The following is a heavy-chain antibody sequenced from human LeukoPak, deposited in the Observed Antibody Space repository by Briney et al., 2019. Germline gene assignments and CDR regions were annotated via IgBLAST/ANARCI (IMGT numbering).Heavy chain of an antibody. D-gene: IGHD6-13*01. J-gene: IGHJ3*02. CDR3: ARVAYSSRWPAPPLYAFDI. Sequence: ASVKVSCKASGYTFTSYAISWVRQAPGQGLEWMGWISGYNGNTKYAQKVQGGVTMTTDTSTSTAYMELRSLRSDDTAVYYCARVAYSSRWPAPPLYAFDIWGQGTMVTVSS. V-gene: IGHV1-18*01. CDR1: GYTFTSYA. CDR2: ISGYNGNT.